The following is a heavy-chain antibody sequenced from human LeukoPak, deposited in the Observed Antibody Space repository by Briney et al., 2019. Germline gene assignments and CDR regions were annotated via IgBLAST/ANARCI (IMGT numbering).Heavy chain of an antibody. V-gene: IGHV4-59*13. CDR1: GGSISSYY. J-gene: IGHJ3*01. CDR3: ARVRIGETSYDASDV. D-gene: IGHD1-26*01. Sequence: KSSETLSLTCTVSGGSISSYYWNWIRQPPGKGLEWIGDIYITGSTNYNPYLKRRVTMSVDTSKNQFSLRLSSVTAADTAVYYCARVRIGETSYDASDVWGLGTMVTVSS. CDR2: IYITGST.